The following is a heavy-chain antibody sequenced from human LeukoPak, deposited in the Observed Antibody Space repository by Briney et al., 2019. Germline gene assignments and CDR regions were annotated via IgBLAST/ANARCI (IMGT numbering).Heavy chain of an antibody. D-gene: IGHD2-15*01. J-gene: IGHJ4*02. CDR1: GFTFGSHG. CDR2: MSYDGTNE. CDR3: AKRGYCSGGRCYSFHFDY. Sequence: GGSLRLSCAASGFTFGSHGMHWVRQAPGKGLEWVALMSYDGTNEVYADSVKGRFTISRDNSKNTLYLEMNNLRAEDTAVYYCAKRGYCSGGRCYSFHFDYWGQGTLVTVSS. V-gene: IGHV3-30*18.